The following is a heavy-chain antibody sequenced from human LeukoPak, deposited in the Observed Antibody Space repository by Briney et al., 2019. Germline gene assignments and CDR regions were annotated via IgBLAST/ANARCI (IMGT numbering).Heavy chain of an antibody. J-gene: IGHJ5*02. Sequence: SETLSLTSTVSGGSISSYYWSWIRQPAGKGLEWIGRIYTSGSTNYNPSLKSRVTMSVDTSKNQFSLKLSSVTAADTAVYYCARGRGPAARGPYNWFDPWGQGTLVTVSS. D-gene: IGHD2-2*01. CDR2: IYTSGST. CDR3: ARGRGPAARGPYNWFDP. CDR1: GGSISSYY. V-gene: IGHV4-4*07.